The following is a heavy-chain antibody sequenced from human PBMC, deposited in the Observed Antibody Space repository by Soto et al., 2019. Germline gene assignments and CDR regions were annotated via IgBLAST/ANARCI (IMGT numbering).Heavy chain of an antibody. D-gene: IGHD3-22*01. V-gene: IGHV3-23*01. Sequence: EVQLLESGGGLVQPGGSLRLSCAASGFTFSSYAMSWVRQAPGKGLEWVSAISGSGGSTYYADSVKGRFTISRDNSKNTLYLQMNSLRAEDTAVYYCANNVDPYYDSSPGPYYYYYGMDVWGQGTTVTVSS. CDR1: GFTFSSYA. CDR2: ISGSGGST. CDR3: ANNVDPYYDSSPGPYYYYYGMDV. J-gene: IGHJ6*02.